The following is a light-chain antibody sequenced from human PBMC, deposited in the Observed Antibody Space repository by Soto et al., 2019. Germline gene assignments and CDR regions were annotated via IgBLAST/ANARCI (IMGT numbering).Light chain of an antibody. J-gene: IGKJ2*01. CDR3: QQSFSPPYT. CDR2: ETS. V-gene: IGKV1-39*01. CDR1: QSLSSR. Sequence: IQMTQSPSSLSVSVGDRVTITCRASQSLSSRLTWYQQKPGEAPKLLIYETSSLHSGVPSRFSGSGSETDFTLTINSLQPEDFATHYCQQSFSPPYTFGQGTKLEIK.